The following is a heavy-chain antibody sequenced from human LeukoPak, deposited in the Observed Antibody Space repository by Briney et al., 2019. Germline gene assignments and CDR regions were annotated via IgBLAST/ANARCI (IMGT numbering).Heavy chain of an antibody. CDR3: ASPNGDYVIDY. D-gene: IGHD4-17*01. J-gene: IGHJ4*02. Sequence: SETLSLTCAVYGGTFSGYYWSWIRQPPGKGLEWIGEINHSGSTYYNPSLKSRVTISVDTSKNQFSLKLSSVTAADTAVYYCASPNGDYVIDYWGQGTLVTVSS. CDR2: INHSGST. V-gene: IGHV4-34*01. CDR1: GGTFSGYY.